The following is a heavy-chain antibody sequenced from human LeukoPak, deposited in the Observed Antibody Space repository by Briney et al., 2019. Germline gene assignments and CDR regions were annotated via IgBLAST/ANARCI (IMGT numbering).Heavy chain of an antibody. CDR3: ARVASGYDVFDI. J-gene: IGHJ3*02. D-gene: IGHD3-3*01. V-gene: IGHV4-61*01. Sequence: PSETLSLTCTASGGSVSSGRYYWSWIRQPPGKVLEWIGYIYYSGSTNYTPSLKSRVTISVDTSKNQFSLKLSSVTAADTAVFYCARVASGYDVFDIWGQGTMVTVSS. CDR1: GGSVSSGRYY. CDR2: IYYSGST.